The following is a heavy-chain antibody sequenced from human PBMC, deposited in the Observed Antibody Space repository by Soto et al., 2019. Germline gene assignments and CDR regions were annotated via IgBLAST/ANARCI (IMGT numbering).Heavy chain of an antibody. Sequence: SETLSLTCSVSGDSISNLDYFWAWIRQPPGQALEYIGYIYKSATTYYNPSFKSRVAISVDTSKSQFSLNVTSVTAADTAVYFCARGRYCLTGRCFPNWFDSWGQGALVTVSS. CDR1: GDSISNLDYF. CDR3: ARGRYCLTGRCFPNWFDS. J-gene: IGHJ5*01. CDR2: IYKSATT. D-gene: IGHD7-27*01. V-gene: IGHV4-30-4*01.